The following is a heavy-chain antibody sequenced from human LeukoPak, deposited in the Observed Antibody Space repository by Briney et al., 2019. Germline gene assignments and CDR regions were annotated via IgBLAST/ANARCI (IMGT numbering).Heavy chain of an antibody. CDR2: ISSSGST. CDR3: ARDTYNWNVDVFDP. J-gene: IGHJ5*02. CDR1: GDPISSGDYY. V-gene: IGHV4-61*02. D-gene: IGHD1-20*01. Sequence: SETLSLTCTVSGDPISSGDYYWSWIRQPAGKGLEWIGRISSSGSTNYNPSLKSRVTISVDTSKNQFSLKLTSVTAADTAVYYCARDTYNWNVDVFDPWGQGTLVTVSS.